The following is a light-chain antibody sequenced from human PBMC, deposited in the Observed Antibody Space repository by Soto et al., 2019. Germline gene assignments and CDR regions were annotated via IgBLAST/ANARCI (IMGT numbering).Light chain of an antibody. V-gene: IGKV1-12*01. CDR2: AAS. Sequence: DIQMTQSPSSVSASVGDRVTITCRASQDISSWLAWYQQKPGKAPKLLIYAASSLQSGVPSRFSGCGSGTDFTLTISSLHPEDSATYYCQQVNSFPLTFGQGTKLEIK. CDR1: QDISSW. J-gene: IGKJ2*01. CDR3: QQVNSFPLT.